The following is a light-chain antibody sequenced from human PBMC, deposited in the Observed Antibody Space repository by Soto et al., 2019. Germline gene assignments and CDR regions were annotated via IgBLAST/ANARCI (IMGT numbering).Light chain of an antibody. V-gene: IGLV1-44*01. J-gene: IGLJ3*02. Sequence: QSVLTQPPSASGTPGQRVTISCSGGSSNIGSNAVTWYHQLPGTAPKLLIYSNNQRLSGVPDRFSGSKSGTSASLAITGLQAEDEGDYYCQSYDSSLSGRVFGGGTQLTVL. CDR3: QSYDSSLSGRV. CDR1: SSNIGSNA. CDR2: SNN.